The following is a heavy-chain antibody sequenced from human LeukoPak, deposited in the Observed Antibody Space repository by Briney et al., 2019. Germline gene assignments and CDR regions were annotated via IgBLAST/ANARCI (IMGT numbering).Heavy chain of an antibody. CDR2: IYYSGST. CDR3: ARVLVRGVISHGSYYYGMDV. D-gene: IGHD3-10*01. V-gene: IGHV4-59*01. Sequence: KSSETLSLTCTVSGGSISSYYWSWIRQPPGKGLEWIGDIYYSGSTNYNPSLKSRVTISVDTSKNQFSLKLSSVTAADPAVYYCARVLVRGVISHGSYYYGMDVWGKGTPVTVSS. CDR1: GGSISSYY. J-gene: IGHJ6*04.